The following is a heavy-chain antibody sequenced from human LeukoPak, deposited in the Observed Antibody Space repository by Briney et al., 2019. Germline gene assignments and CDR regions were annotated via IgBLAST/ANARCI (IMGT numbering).Heavy chain of an antibody. CDR2: LYYSGST. J-gene: IGHJ6*02. CDR3: ARDFYYYGMDV. Sequence: PSETLSLTCTVSGGSISGYFWSWIRQPPGKGLELIGYLYYSGSTNYNPSLKSRVTVSVDTSKDQFSLRLSSVTAADTAVYYCARDFYYYGMDVWGQGTTVTVSS. CDR1: GGSISGYF. V-gene: IGHV4-59*12.